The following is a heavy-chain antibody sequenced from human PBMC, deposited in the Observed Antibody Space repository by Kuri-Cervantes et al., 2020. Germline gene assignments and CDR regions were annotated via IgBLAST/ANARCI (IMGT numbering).Heavy chain of an antibody. J-gene: IGHJ4*02. V-gene: IGHV1-2*04. CDR3: ARTRAVALFIPGY. CDR2: INPNSGGT. D-gene: IGHD6-19*01. Sequence: ASVKVSCKASGYTSTGYYMHWVRQAPGQGLEWMGWINPNSGGTNYAQKFQGWVTMTRDTSISTAYMELSRLRSDDTAVYYCARTRAVALFIPGYWGQGTLVTVSS. CDR1: GYTSTGYY.